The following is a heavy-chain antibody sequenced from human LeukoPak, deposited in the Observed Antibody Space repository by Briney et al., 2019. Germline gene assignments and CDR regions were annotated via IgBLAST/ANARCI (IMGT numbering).Heavy chain of an antibody. V-gene: IGHV3-48*01. CDR2: ISTSSSTI. Sequence: GGSLRLSCAASGFTFSDHYMDWVRQAPGKGLEWISYISTSSSTIYYADSVKGRFTISRDNDKKSLFLQMNSLRAEDTAVYYCARVGTYDFWSGYPWDYWGQGTLVTVSS. CDR3: ARVGTYDFWSGYPWDY. D-gene: IGHD3-3*01. J-gene: IGHJ4*02. CDR1: GFTFSDHY.